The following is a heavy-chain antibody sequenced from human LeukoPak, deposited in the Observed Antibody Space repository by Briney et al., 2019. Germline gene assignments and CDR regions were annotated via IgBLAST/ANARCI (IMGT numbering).Heavy chain of an antibody. V-gene: IGHV1-69*13. CDR3: TRFASSSWWGNYGMDV. CDR1: GGTFSSYA. D-gene: IGHD6-13*01. Sequence: SVKVSCKASGGTFSSYAISWVRQAPGQGLEWMGGIIPIFGTANYAQKFQGRVTITADESTSTAYMELSSLRSEDTAVYYCTRFASSSWWGNYGMDVWGQGTTVTVSS. CDR2: IIPIFGTA. J-gene: IGHJ6*02.